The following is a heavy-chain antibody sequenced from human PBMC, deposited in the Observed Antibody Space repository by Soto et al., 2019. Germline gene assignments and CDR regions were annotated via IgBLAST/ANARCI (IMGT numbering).Heavy chain of an antibody. V-gene: IGHV4-59*12. CDR3: ARDKITGLFDY. CDR2: IYLGGSI. Sequence: PSETLSLTCSVSGGSISSGYWTWIRHPPGKGLEWIGYIYLGGSINYNPSLESRLTISVDTSKNQFSLKLTSVTAADTAVYYCARDKITGLFDYWGQGTLVTVSS. CDR1: GGSISSGY. D-gene: IGHD2-8*02. J-gene: IGHJ4*02.